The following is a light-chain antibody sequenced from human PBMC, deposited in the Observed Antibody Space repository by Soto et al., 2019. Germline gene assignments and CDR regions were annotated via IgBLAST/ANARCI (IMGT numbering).Light chain of an antibody. Sequence: DIQMTQCPATRPGGVGCRFRRTSHPNQTISSWLAWYQKKPGKAPKLLIYKGSTLKSGVPSRFRDSGYGNELTIPTRRLQPDDFPTYYCHHYNSYSEELGQGTQVDIK. J-gene: IGKJ1*01. CDR3: HHYNSYSEE. V-gene: IGKV1-5*03. CDR2: KGS. CDR1: QTISSW.